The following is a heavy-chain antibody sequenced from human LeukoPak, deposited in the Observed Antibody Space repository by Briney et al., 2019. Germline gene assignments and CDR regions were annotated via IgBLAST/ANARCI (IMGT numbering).Heavy chain of an antibody. CDR3: TKKRTTSVTDWFDP. D-gene: IGHD4-17*01. CDR2: ISGIGTTT. J-gene: IGHJ5*02. V-gene: IGHV3-23*01. Sequence: GGSLRLSCTASGFTFSSYAMTWVRQAPGKGLECVSVISGIGTTTYYADSVKGRFTISRDNSKNTLFLQMNSLRVEDTATYCCTKKRTTSVTDWFDPWGQGTLVTVSS. CDR1: GFTFSSYA.